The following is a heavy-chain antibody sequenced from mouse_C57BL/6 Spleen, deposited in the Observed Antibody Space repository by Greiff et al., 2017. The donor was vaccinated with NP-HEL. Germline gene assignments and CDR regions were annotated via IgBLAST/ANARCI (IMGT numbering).Heavy chain of an antibody. CDR3: ARREYGSYWYFDV. J-gene: IGHJ1*03. V-gene: IGHV5-17*01. Sequence: EVKLMESGGGLVKPGGSLKLSCAASGFTFSDYGMHWVRQAPEKGLEWVAYISSGSSTIYYADTVKGRFTISRDNAKNTLFLQMTSLRSEDTAMYYCARREYGSYWYFDVWGTGTTVTVSS. CDR2: ISSGSSTI. CDR1: GFTFSDYG. D-gene: IGHD1-1*01.